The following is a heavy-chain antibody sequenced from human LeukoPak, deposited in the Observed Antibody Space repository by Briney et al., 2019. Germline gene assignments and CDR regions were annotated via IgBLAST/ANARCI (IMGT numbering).Heavy chain of an antibody. V-gene: IGHV4-59*01. J-gene: IGHJ3*02. CDR2: TSYSGTT. Sequence: SETLSLTCTVSGGPIRSYYWSWIRQPPGKGLEYIGYTSYSGTTSYNPSLKSRVAIAVDTSKNQFSLKLSSVTAADTAVYYCARDKGLPQAFDIWGQGTMVTVSS. CDR1: GGPIRSYY. D-gene: IGHD5/OR15-5a*01. CDR3: ARDKGLPQAFDI.